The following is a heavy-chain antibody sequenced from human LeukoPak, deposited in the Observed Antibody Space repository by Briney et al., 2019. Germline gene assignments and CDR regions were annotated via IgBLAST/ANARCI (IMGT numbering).Heavy chain of an antibody. CDR2: IKEDGSEK. J-gene: IGHJ5*02. CDR3: ARDNSVRDEAWWFNP. Sequence: GGSLRLSCAASGFTFSTYWMTWVRQAPGKGLEWVANIKEDGSEKHYVDSVKGRFTISRDNAKNSVYLQMNSLRAEDTAVYYCARDNSVRDEAWWFNPWGQGTLVTVSS. V-gene: IGHV3-7*03. D-gene: IGHD5-24*01. CDR1: GFTFSTYW.